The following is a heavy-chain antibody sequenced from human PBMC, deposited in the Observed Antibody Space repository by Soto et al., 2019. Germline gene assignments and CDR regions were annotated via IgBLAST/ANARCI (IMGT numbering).Heavy chain of an antibody. D-gene: IGHD3-16*01. V-gene: IGHV3-48*02. J-gene: IGHJ4*02. CDR3: ARGGGECRGTNCFREL. Sequence: GGSLRLSCAASGFSFSSHSMKWVRQAPGKGLEWVSYISSSGSTIYYADSVKGRFTISRDNAKNSLYLQMNSLRDDDTAVYYCARGGGECRGTNCFRELWGQGAPVT. CDR2: ISSSGSTI. CDR1: GFSFSSHS.